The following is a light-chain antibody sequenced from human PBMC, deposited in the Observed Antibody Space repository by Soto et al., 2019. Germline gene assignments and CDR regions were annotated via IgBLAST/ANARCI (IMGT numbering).Light chain of an antibody. Sequence: DIQMTQSPSTLSASVGDRVTITCRASQSISIWLAWHQQKPGKAPKLLIYDASNLDNGVPSRFSGSGSGTEFTLTISSLQPDDFATYYCQQLNSYPGTFGQGTRLEIK. CDR2: DAS. V-gene: IGKV1-5*01. J-gene: IGKJ5*01. CDR1: QSISIW. CDR3: QQLNSYPGT.